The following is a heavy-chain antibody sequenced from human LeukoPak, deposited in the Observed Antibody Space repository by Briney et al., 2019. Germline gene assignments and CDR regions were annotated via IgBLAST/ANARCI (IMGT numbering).Heavy chain of an antibody. CDR1: GGSISSSSYY. D-gene: IGHD5-18*01. Sequence: SETLSLTCTVSGGSISSSSYYWGWIRQPPGKGLEWIGSIYYSGSTYYNPSLKSRVTISVDTSKNQFSLKLSSVTAADTAVYYCARVHSYGYYYYYMDVWGKGTTVTVSS. J-gene: IGHJ6*03. CDR3: ARVHSYGYYYYYMDV. V-gene: IGHV4-39*07. CDR2: IYYSGST.